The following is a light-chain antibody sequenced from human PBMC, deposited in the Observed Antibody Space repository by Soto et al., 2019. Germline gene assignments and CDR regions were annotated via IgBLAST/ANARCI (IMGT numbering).Light chain of an antibody. CDR2: AAS. CDR3: QQTYSSPWR. V-gene: IGKV1-39*01. CDR1: QSISNF. J-gene: IGKJ1*01. Sequence: QITLYTKTLSASVGDRVTITCRASQSISNFLNWYQQKPGKAPKLLIYAASSLRSGVTSRFSGIGSGTDFTLTISCLQREDFATYVCQQTYSSPWRLAEGTKVDNK.